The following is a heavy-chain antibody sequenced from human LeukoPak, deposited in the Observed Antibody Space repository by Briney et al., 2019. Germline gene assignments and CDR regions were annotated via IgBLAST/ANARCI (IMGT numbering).Heavy chain of an antibody. CDR1: GYSFTSYW. D-gene: IGHD3-16*01. Sequence: GESLKISCKGSGYSFTSYWIGWVRQMPGKGLEWMGIIYPGDSDSRYSPSFQGQVTISADKSISTAYLQWSSLKASDTAMYYCATRGIDYDYHFDYWGQGTLVTVSS. CDR2: IYPGDSDS. CDR3: ATRGIDYDYHFDY. V-gene: IGHV5-51*01. J-gene: IGHJ4*02.